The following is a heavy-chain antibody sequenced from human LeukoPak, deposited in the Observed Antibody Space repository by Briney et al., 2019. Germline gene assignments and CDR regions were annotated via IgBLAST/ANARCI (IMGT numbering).Heavy chain of an antibody. CDR2: IYHSGST. CDR3: ARGSSSSWYFWFDP. Sequence: SETLSLTCAVSGGSISSGGYSWSWIRQPPGKGLEWIGYIYHSGSTYYNPSLKSRVTISVDRSKNQFSLKLSSVTAADTAVYYCARGSSSSWYFWFDPWGQGTLVTVSS. CDR1: GGSISSGGYS. D-gene: IGHD6-13*01. V-gene: IGHV4-30-2*01. J-gene: IGHJ5*02.